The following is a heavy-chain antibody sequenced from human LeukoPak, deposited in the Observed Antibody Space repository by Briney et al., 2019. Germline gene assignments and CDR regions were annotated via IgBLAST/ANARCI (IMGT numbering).Heavy chain of an antibody. V-gene: IGHV4-34*01. CDR2: INHSGST. Sequence: PSETLSLTCAVYGGSLSGYYWSWIRQPPGKGLEWIGEINHSGSTNYNPSLKSRVTISIDTSKNQFSLKLSSVTAADTAVYYCARVGCSRTNCYSVFDYWGQGALVTVSS. D-gene: IGHD2-2*02. CDR3: ARVGCSRTNCYSVFDY. J-gene: IGHJ4*02. CDR1: GGSLSGYY.